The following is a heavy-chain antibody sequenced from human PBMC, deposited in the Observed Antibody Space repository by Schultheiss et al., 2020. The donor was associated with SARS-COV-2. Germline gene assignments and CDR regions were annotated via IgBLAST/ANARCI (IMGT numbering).Heavy chain of an antibody. D-gene: IGHD6-19*01. J-gene: IGHJ3*02. V-gene: IGHV3-21*04. CDR2: ISSSSSYI. CDR1: GFTFSDYS. CDR3: AGGGRGWVKDAFDI. Sequence: GGSLRLSCAASGFTFSDYSMNWVRQAPGKGLEWVSSISSSSSYIYYADSVKGRFTISRDNAKNSLYLQMNSLRAEDTAVYYCAGGGRGWVKDAFDIWGQGTMVTVSS.